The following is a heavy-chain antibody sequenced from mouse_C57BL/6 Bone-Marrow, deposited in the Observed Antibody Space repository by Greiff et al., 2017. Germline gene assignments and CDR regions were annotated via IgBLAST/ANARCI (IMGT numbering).Heavy chain of an antibody. CDR3: AREDDYSNYLYYAMDY. D-gene: IGHD2-5*01. Sequence: VQLQQPGAELVKPGASEKMSCKASGYTFTSYWITWVKQRPGQGLEWIGDIYPGSGSTNYNEKFKSKATLTVDTSSSTAYMQLSSLTSEDSAVYYCAREDDYSNYLYYAMDYWGQGTSVTVSS. CDR1: GYTFTSYW. V-gene: IGHV1-55*01. CDR2: IYPGSGST. J-gene: IGHJ4*01.